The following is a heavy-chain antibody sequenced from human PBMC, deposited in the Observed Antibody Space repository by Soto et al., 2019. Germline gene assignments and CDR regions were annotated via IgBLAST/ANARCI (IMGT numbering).Heavy chain of an antibody. CDR2: INGSGGST. J-gene: IGHJ6*02. CDR1: GFTFSSYS. CDR3: AKGRRNYYYGMDV. V-gene: IGHV3-23*01. Sequence: GGSLILSCAASGFTFSSYSMSWVRQAPGKGLEWVSAINGSGGSTYYADSVKGRFTISRDNSKNTLYLQMNSLRAEDTAVYYCAKGRRNYYYGMDVWGQGTTVTVSS.